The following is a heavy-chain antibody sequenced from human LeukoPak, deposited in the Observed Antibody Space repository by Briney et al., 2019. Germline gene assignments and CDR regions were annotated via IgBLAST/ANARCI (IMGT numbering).Heavy chain of an antibody. CDR1: GFTLSSDW. D-gene: IGHD2-2*01. Sequence: PGGSLRLSCVVSGFTLSSDWMSWVRQAPGKGLEWEANIKKDGIEKCYVESVKGRFTISRDNAKNSLYLQMNSLRAEDTAVYYCARGRYSSRSGGYYFDIWGQGTLVTVSS. V-gene: IGHV3-7*01. J-gene: IGHJ4*02. CDR3: ARGRYSSRSGGYYFDI. CDR2: IKKDGIEK.